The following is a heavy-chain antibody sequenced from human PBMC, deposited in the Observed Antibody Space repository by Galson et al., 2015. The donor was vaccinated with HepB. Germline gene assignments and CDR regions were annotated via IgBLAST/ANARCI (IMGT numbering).Heavy chain of an antibody. D-gene: IGHD6-19*01. V-gene: IGHV3-7*03. Sequence: SLRLSCAASGFTFSSYWMTWVRQGPGKGLEWVANIKHDGSEKHYVDSVKGRFTISRDNAKNSLYLQMDSLRAEDTAVYYCARAWQWQAYDYWGQGTLVTVSS. J-gene: IGHJ4*02. CDR3: ARAWQWQAYDY. CDR2: IKHDGSEK. CDR1: GFTFSSYW.